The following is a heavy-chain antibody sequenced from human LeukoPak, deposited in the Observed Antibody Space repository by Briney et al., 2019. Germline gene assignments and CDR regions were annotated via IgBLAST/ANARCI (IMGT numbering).Heavy chain of an antibody. V-gene: IGHV3-23*01. CDR3: AKNRGAGSHYYYHMNV. D-gene: IGHD1-26*01. CDR2: ISGSGGGT. J-gene: IGHJ6*03. Sequence: GGSLRLSCAASGFTFSTYAMSWVRQAAGKGLEWVSLISGSGGGTYYADSVKGRFTISRDNSKNTLYLQLNSLRVEDTAVYYCAKNRGAGSHYYYHMNVWGKGATVTVSS. CDR1: GFTFSTYA.